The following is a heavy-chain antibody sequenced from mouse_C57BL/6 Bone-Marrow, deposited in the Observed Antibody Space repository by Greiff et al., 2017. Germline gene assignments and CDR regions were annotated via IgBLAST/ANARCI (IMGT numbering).Heavy chain of an antibody. D-gene: IGHD4-1*01. Sequence: EVMLVESGEGLVKPGGSLKLSCAASGFTFSSSAMSWVRQTPEKRLEWVAYISSGGDYIYYADPVKGRFTISRDNARNTLYLQMSSLKSEDTAMYYCTRVLLGFDYWGQGTTLTVSS. V-gene: IGHV5-9-1*02. J-gene: IGHJ2*01. CDR3: TRVLLGFDY. CDR2: ISSGGDYI. CDR1: GFTFSSSA.